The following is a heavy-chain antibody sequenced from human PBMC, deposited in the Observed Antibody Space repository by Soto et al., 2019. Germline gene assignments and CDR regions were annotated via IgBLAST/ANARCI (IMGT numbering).Heavy chain of an antibody. D-gene: IGHD3-22*01. J-gene: IGHJ4*02. Sequence: QVQLVQSGAEVKKPGSSVKVSCKASGGTFSSYAISWVRQAPGQGLEWMGGIIPIFGTANYAQKFQGRVTITADESTSTAYMGLSRLRSGDTAVYYCGRGGGGYYDSSGYYYWGQGTLVTVSS. CDR1: GGTFSSYA. V-gene: IGHV1-69*01. CDR3: GRGGGGYYDSSGYYY. CDR2: IIPIFGTA.